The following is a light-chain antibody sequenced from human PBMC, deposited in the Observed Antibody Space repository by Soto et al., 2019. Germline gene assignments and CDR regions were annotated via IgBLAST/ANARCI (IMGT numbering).Light chain of an antibody. Sequence: DIQMTQSPSTLSASVGDRVTITCRASQSISSWLAWYQQKPGKAPKLLIYKASSLESGVPSRFSGSGSGTEFTLTISSLQPDDFATYYCQQYNSYSPWTFVQGTKVDTK. J-gene: IGKJ1*01. CDR3: QQYNSYSPWT. CDR1: QSISSW. V-gene: IGKV1-5*03. CDR2: KAS.